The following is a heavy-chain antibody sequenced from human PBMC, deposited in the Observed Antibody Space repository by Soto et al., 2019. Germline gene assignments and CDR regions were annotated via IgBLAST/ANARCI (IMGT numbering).Heavy chain of an antibody. Sequence: QVQLLQSGPELMKPGASVKLSCKASGYTFRNSGINWVRQAPGHRLEWMGGISAYNGDTNYAHNFQGRVTMATDTPTGTAYMELRSLNSDDTAVYYCARDGRQFVPNSDNFEIWGQGTAVTVSS. CDR2: ISAYNGDT. V-gene: IGHV1-18*01. D-gene: IGHD6-6*01. J-gene: IGHJ3*02. CDR3: ARDGRQFVPNSDNFEI. CDR1: GYTFRNSG.